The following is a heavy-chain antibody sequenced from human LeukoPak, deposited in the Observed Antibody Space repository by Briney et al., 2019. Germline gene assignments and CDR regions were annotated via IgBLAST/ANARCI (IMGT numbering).Heavy chain of an antibody. CDR2: INHSGST. V-gene: IGHV4-34*01. J-gene: IGHJ4*02. CDR3: ARGSSMVRTHYDY. D-gene: IGHD3-10*01. Sequence: SGTLSLTCAVYGGSFSGYYWSWIRQPPGKGLEWIGEINHSGSTNYNPSLKSRVTISVDTSKNQFSLKLSSVTAADTAVYYCARGSSMVRTHYDYWGQGTLVTVSS. CDR1: GGSFSGYY.